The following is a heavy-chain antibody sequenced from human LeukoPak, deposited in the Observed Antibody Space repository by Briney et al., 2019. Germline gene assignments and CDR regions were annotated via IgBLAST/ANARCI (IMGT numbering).Heavy chain of an antibody. CDR3: ARLNYDFWSGVWEGYYMDV. V-gene: IGHV3-7*01. CDR2: IKYDGSEK. CDR1: GFTFSNYW. D-gene: IGHD3-3*01. J-gene: IGHJ6*03. Sequence: GGSLRLSCAASGFTFSNYWMSWVRQAPGKGLEWVANIKYDGSEKHSVDSVKGRFTISRDNAKNSLYLQVNSLRAEDTAVYYCARLNYDFWSGVWEGYYMDVWGKGTTVTVSS.